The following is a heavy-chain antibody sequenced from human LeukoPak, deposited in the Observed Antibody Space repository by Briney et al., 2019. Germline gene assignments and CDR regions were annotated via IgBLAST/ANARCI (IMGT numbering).Heavy chain of an antibody. J-gene: IGHJ4*02. CDR2: IYPGDSDT. CDR3: ARGSGSYHTAYMN. CDR1: GYSFTSYW. Sequence: HGESLKISCKGSGYSFTSYWIGWVRQMPGKGLEWLGIIYPGDSDTRYRPSFRGQVTISADKSLSTAYLQWSSLKASDTAMYYCARGSGSYHTAYMNWGQGSPVTVSS. D-gene: IGHD1-26*01. V-gene: IGHV5-51*01.